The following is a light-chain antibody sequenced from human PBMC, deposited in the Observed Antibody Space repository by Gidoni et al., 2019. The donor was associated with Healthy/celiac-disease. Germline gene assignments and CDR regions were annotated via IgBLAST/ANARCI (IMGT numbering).Light chain of an antibody. J-gene: IGLJ2*01. CDR2: EVS. CDR3: SSYTSSSTRV. CDR1: SSDVGGYNY. Sequence: PGQSITISCTGTSSDVGGYNYVSWYQQHPGKAPKLMIYEVSNRPSGVSNRVSGSKSGNTASLTISGLQAEDEADYYCSSYTSSSTRVFGGGTKLTVL. V-gene: IGLV2-14*01.